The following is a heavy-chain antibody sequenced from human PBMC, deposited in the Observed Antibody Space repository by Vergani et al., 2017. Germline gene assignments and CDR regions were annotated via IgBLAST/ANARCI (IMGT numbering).Heavy chain of an antibody. CDR1: GGSISSGSYY. D-gene: IGHD2-2*01. CDR2: IYTSGST. Sequence: QVQLQESGPGLVKPSQTLSLTCTVSGGSISSGSYYWSWIRQPAGKGLEWIGRIYTSGSTNYNPSLKSRVTISVDTSKNQFSLKLSSVTAADTAVYYCARDARIVVVPAAPDYYYYGMDVWGQGTTVTVSS. CDR3: ARDARIVVVPAAPDYYYYGMDV. V-gene: IGHV4-61*02. J-gene: IGHJ6*02.